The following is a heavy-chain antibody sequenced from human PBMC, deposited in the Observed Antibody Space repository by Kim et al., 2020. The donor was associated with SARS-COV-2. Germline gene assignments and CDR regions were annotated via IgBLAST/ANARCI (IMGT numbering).Heavy chain of an antibody. V-gene: IGHV4-59*09. Sequence: GSTNHNPPLKSRVTISVDTSKNQFSLKLSSVTAADTAVYYCARGPGWFDPWGQGTLVTVSS. J-gene: IGHJ5*02. CDR2: GST. CDR3: ARGPGWFDP.